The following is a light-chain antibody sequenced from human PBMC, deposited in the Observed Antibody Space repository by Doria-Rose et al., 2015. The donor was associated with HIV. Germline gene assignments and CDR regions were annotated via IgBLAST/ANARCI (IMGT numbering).Light chain of an antibody. J-gene: IGKJ1*01. CDR3: LQDYNLWT. CDR2: AAS. V-gene: IGKV1-6*02. CDR1: QGIRND. Sequence: AIQMTQSPSSLSASVGDRVTVTRPASQGIRNDLDWYQQKPGKAPKLLIYAASSLQSGVLSRVSGSGSGTDFTLTISSLQPEDFATYYCLQDYNLWTFGQGTKVEIK.